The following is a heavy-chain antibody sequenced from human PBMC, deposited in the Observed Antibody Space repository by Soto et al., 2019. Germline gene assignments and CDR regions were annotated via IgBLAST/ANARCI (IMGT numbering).Heavy chain of an antibody. CDR1: GGSVNSGTYY. Sequence: SETLSLTCTVSGGSVNSGTYYWSGIRQPPGKGLEWIGYIYYTGSTNYTPSLKSQFTISLDTPNNQFSLKLSSVTAADTAVYYCARDPGYCSGVRCYPNYFDPWGQGTRVTV. CDR3: ARDPGYCSGVRCYPNYFDP. J-gene: IGHJ5*02. CDR2: IYYTGST. V-gene: IGHV4-61*01. D-gene: IGHD2-15*01.